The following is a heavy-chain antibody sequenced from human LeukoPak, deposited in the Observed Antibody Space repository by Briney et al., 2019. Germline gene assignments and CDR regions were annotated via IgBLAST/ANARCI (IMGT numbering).Heavy chain of an antibody. CDR1: GLTFKIYS. CDR3: ARYGVSSSTSYIDF. Sequence: GGSLRLSCAASGLTFKIYSMHWVRQAPGEGLKWVSCITGDSAYIYYADSVKGRFTISRDNAKNSLYLQMNSLRAEDTAVYYCARYGVSSSTSYIDFWGQGTLVTVSS. CDR2: ITGDSAYI. J-gene: IGHJ4*02. D-gene: IGHD2-2*01. V-gene: IGHV3-21*01.